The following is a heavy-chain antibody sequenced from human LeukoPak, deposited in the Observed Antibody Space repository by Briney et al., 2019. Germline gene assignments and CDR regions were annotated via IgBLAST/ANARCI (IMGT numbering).Heavy chain of an antibody. CDR1: GFTFSSYA. CDR2: ISYDGSNK. Sequence: HPGGSLRLSCAASGFTFSSYAMSWVRQAPGKGLEWVAVISYDGSNKYYADSVKGRFTISRDISKNTLYLQMNSLRAEDTALYYCARDNALDGWSQTHFDYWGQGTLVTVSS. V-gene: IGHV3-30-3*01. CDR3: ARDNALDGWSQTHFDY. J-gene: IGHJ4*02. D-gene: IGHD5-24*01.